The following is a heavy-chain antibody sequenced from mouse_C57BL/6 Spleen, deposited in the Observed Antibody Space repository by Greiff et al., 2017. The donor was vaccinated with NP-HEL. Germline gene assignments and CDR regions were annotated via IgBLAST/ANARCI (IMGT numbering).Heavy chain of an antibody. V-gene: IGHV5-16*01. CDR2: INYDGSST. CDR3: ARNGNYAYFDV. J-gene: IGHJ1*03. Sequence: EVMLVESEGGLVQPGSSMKLSCTASGFTFSDYYMAWVRQVPEKGLEWVANINYDGSSTYYLDSLKSRFIISRDNAKNILYLQMSSLKSEDTATYYCARNGNYAYFDVWGTGTTVTVSS. CDR1: GFTFSDYY. D-gene: IGHD2-1*01.